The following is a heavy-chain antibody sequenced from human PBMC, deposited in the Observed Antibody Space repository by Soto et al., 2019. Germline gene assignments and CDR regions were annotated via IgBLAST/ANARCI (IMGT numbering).Heavy chain of an antibody. J-gene: IGHJ5*02. CDR1: GGSISSGGYY. CDR2: IYYSGST. D-gene: IGHD3-10*01. CDR3: ARGARYGSGLCLFDP. Sequence: QVQLQESGPGLVKPSQTLSLTCTVSGGSISSGGYYWSWIRQHPGKGLEWIGYIYYSGSTYYNPSLKSRVTISVDTSKNQFSLKLSSVTAADTAVYYCARGARYGSGLCLFDPWGQGTLVTVSS. V-gene: IGHV4-31*03.